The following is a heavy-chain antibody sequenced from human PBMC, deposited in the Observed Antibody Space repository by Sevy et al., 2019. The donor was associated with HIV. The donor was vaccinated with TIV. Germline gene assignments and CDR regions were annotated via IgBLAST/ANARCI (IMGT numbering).Heavy chain of an antibody. CDR3: ARSGYSGAQADP. V-gene: IGHV4-34*01. CDR2: INHSGST. D-gene: IGHD1-26*01. CDR1: GGSFSGYY. J-gene: IGHJ5*02. Sequence: SETLSLTCAVYGGSFSGYYWSWIRQPPGKGLEWIGEINHSGSTNYNPSLKSRVTISVDTPKNQFSLKLSSVTAADTAVYYCARSGYSGAQADPWGQGTLVTVSS.